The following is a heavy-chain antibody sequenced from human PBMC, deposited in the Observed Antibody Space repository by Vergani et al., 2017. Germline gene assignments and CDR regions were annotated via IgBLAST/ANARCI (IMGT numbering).Heavy chain of an antibody. D-gene: IGHD6-13*01. CDR3: ARAKYSSSWFDY. CDR1: GGSISSYY. CDR2: IYYSGST. V-gene: IGHV4-59*08. Sequence: QVQLQESGPGLVKPSETLSLTCTVSGGSISSYYWSWIRQPPGKGLEWIGYIYYSGSTYYNPSLKSRVIISVDTSKNQFSLKLSSVTAADTAVYYCARAKYSSSWFDYWGQGTLVTVSS. J-gene: IGHJ4*02.